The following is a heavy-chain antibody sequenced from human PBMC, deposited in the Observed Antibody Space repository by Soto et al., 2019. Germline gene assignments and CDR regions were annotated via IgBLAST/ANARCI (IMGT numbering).Heavy chain of an antibody. CDR3: ARLGRDYCDYLFDY. CDR2: ISSSSSTI. CDR1: GFTFSSYS. Sequence: EVQLVESGGGLVQPGGSLRLSCAASGFTFSSYSMNWVRQAPGKGLEWVSYISSSSSTIYYADSVKGRFTISRDNAKNSLYLQMNSLRDEDTAVYYCARLGRDYCDYLFDYWGQGTLVTVSS. V-gene: IGHV3-48*02. J-gene: IGHJ4*01. D-gene: IGHD4-17*01.